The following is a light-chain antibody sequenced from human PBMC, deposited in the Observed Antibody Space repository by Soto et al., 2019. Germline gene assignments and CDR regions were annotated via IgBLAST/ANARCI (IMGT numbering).Light chain of an antibody. CDR2: GAS. V-gene: IGKV3-20*01. CDR3: QHYGTSWWT. Sequence: EIVLTQSPDTLSLSPGERATLSCRASQGVSASSMAWYQQRPGQAPRLLMYGASSRATGIPDRFSGSGSGPDFTLSISRLEPEDFAVYYCQHYGTSWWTFVQGTKVESK. CDR1: QGVSASS. J-gene: IGKJ1*01.